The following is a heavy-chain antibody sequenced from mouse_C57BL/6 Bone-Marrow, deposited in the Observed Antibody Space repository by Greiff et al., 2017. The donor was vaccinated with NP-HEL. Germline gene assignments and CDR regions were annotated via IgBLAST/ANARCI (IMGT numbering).Heavy chain of an antibody. CDR1: GYAFSSSW. D-gene: IGHD3-2*02. J-gene: IGHJ3*01. CDR2: IYPGDGDT. Sequence: VQLQQSGPELVKPGASVKISCKASGYAFSSSWMIWVKQRPGKGLEWIGRIYPGDGDTNYNGKFKGKATLTADKSSSTAYMQLSSLTSEDSAVYFCARRQLRLGFAYWGQGTLVTVSA. CDR3: ARRQLRLGFAY. V-gene: IGHV1-82*01.